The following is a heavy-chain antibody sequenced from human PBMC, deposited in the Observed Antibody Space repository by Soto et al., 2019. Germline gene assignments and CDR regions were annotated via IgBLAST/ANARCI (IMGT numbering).Heavy chain of an antibody. CDR2: ISAYNGNT. CDR3: ARGGTPIDY. CDR1: GYTFTNFG. J-gene: IGHJ4*02. V-gene: IGHV1-18*01. D-gene: IGHD2-15*01. Sequence: QVQLVQSGAEVKKPGASVKVSCKASGYTFTNFGISWVRQAPGQGLKWMGWISAYNGNTNNAKNYEGRVTITTEASKSTGFMELRSLTSDDTAEYYCARGGTPIDYLGQRTLVTVSS.